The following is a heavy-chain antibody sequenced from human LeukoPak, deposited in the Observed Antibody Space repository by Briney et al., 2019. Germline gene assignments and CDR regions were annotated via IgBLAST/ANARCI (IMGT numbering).Heavy chain of an antibody. Sequence: LSGRSLRLSCAASGFTFSSYGMHWVRQAPGKGLEWVAVIWYDGSNKYYADSVKGRFTISRDNSKNTLYLQMNSLRAEDTAVYYCARGYSSGWYIRYFDYWGQGTLVTVSS. J-gene: IGHJ4*02. CDR2: IWYDGSNK. V-gene: IGHV3-33*01. CDR1: GFTFSSYG. CDR3: ARGYSSGWYIRYFDY. D-gene: IGHD6-19*01.